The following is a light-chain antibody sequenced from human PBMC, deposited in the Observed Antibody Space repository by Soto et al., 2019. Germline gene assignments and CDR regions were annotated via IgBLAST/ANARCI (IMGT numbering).Light chain of an antibody. CDR3: QQYNGYPYT. J-gene: IGKJ2*01. CDR1: QSISSW. CDR2: KAS. Sequence: DIRMTQSPSTLSASVGDRVTITCRASQSISSWLAWYQQKPGKAPKLLIYKASSLESGVPSRFSGSGSGTEFTLTISSLQPDDFATYYCQQYNGYPYTFGQGTKLEIK. V-gene: IGKV1-5*03.